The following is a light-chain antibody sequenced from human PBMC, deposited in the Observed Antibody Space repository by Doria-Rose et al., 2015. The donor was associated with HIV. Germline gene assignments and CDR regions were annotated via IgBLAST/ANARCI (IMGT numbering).Light chain of an antibody. CDR3: QQTYSSPPWT. V-gene: IGKV1-39*01. J-gene: IGKJ1*01. Sequence: CRASQTVSTYLNWFQQEPGKAPKLLIYAASRLQSGVPSRFSGSGSGTDFTLTISGLQPGDFATYYGQQTYSSPPWTFGQGAKVEMK. CDR1: QTVSTY. CDR2: AAS.